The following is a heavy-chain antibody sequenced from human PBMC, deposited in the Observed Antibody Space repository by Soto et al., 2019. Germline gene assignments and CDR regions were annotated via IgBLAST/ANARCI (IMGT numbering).Heavy chain of an antibody. J-gene: IGHJ6*02. CDR3: ARDHTMRAYGMDV. CDR2: ISYDGSNK. CDR1: GFTFSSYA. Sequence: QVQLVESGGGGVQPGRSLRLSCAASGFTFSSYAMHLVRQAPGKGLEWVAVISYDGSNKYYADSVKGRFTISRDNSKNTLYLQMNSLRAEDTAVYYCARDHTMRAYGMDVWGQGTKVTVSS. V-gene: IGHV3-30-3*01. D-gene: IGHD3-22*01.